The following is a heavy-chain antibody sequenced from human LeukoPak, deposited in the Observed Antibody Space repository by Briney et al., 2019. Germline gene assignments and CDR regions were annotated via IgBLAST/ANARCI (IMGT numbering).Heavy chain of an antibody. V-gene: IGHV1-18*01. CDR2: ISAYNGNT. CDR3: AREPMDTAMVTALDY. Sequence: ASVKVSCKASGYTSTSYGISWVRQAPGQGLEWMGWISAYNGNTNYAQKLQGRVTMTTDTSTSTAYMELRSLRSDDTAVYYCAREPMDTAMVTALDYWGQGTLVTVSS. D-gene: IGHD5-18*01. J-gene: IGHJ4*02. CDR1: GYTSTSYG.